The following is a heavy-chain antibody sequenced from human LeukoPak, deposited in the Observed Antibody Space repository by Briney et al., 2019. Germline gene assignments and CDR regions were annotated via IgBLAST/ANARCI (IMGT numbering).Heavy chain of an antibody. J-gene: IGHJ3*02. Sequence: PSETLSLTCTVSGGSISSYYWSWIRQPPGKGLEWIGYIYYSGSTNYNPSLKSRVTISVDTSKNQFSLKLSSVTAADTAVYYCARAAQQWLVQGAFDIWGQGTMVTVSS. V-gene: IGHV4-59*01. D-gene: IGHD6-19*01. CDR2: IYYSGST. CDR3: ARAAQQWLVQGAFDI. CDR1: GGSISSYY.